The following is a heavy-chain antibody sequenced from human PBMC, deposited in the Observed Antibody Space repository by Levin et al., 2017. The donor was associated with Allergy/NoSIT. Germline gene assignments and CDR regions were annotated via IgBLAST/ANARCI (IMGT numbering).Heavy chain of an antibody. CDR1: GFTFSIHA. J-gene: IGHJ6*02. CDR3: ARGDSIALAAYAMNV. Sequence: GESLKISCAASGFTFSIHALHWVRQAPGKGLEWVAVISYDGRNKYYADSVKGRFTISRDNSKNTLYLQMNSLRSEDTAVYYCARGDSIALAAYAMNVWGQGTTVTVSS. D-gene: IGHD6-19*01. V-gene: IGHV3-30*04. CDR2: ISYDGRNK.